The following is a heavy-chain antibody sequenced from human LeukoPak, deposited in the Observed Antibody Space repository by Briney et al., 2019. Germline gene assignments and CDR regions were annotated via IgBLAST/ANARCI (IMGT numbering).Heavy chain of an antibody. V-gene: IGHV4-59*01. J-gene: IGHJ4*02. CDR3: ARDRGYSYGYGAGNDY. Sequence: SETLSLTCTVSGGSISSYYWSWIRQPPGKGLEWIGYIYYSGSTNYNPSLKSRVTISVDTSKNQFSLKLSSVPAADTAVYYCARDRGYSYGYGAGNDYWGQGTLVTVSS. D-gene: IGHD5-18*01. CDR1: GGSISSYY. CDR2: IYYSGST.